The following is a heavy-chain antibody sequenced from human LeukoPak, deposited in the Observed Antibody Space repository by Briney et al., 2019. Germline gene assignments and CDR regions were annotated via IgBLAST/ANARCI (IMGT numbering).Heavy chain of an antibody. V-gene: IGHV3-7*02. Sequence: GGSLRLSCAASGYTFSNIWVSCVRQAPGKGLQWVANINQDGSQKYYVDSVKGRFTISRDNSKNTLYLQMNSLRAEDTAVYYCARVGYNSGWYEYWGQGTLVTVSS. CDR2: INQDGSQK. J-gene: IGHJ4*02. CDR3: ARVGYNSGWYEY. D-gene: IGHD6-19*01. CDR1: GYTFSNIW.